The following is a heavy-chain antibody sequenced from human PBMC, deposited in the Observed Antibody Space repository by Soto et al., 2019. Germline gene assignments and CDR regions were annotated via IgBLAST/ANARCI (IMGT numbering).Heavy chain of an antibody. Sequence: PVGSLRLSCAASGFTFSSYSMNWVRQAPGKGLEWVSSISSSSSYIYYADSVKGRFTISRDNAKNSLYLQMNSLRAEDTAVYYCARYGGNPGYYYYGMDVWGQGTTVTVSS. V-gene: IGHV3-21*01. CDR2: ISSSSSYI. J-gene: IGHJ6*02. D-gene: IGHD2-15*01. CDR1: GFTFSSYS. CDR3: ARYGGNPGYYYYGMDV.